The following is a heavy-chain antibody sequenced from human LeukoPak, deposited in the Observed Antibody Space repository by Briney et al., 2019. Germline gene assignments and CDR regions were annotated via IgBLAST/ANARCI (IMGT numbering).Heavy chain of an antibody. CDR1: GYSFTSCW. Sequence: GASLKISCKGSGYSFTSCWIGWVRQMPGKGLEWMGIIYPGDSDTRYSPSLQGQVSISADKSISTAYLQWSSLKASDTAMYYCARRGYGDYDYYFDYWGQGTLVTVSS. J-gene: IGHJ4*02. D-gene: IGHD4-17*01. CDR2: IYPGDSDT. V-gene: IGHV5-51*01. CDR3: ARRGYGDYDYYFDY.